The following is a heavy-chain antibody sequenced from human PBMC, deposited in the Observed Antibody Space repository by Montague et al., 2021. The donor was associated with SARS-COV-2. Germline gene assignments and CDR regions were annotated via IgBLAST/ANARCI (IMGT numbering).Heavy chain of an antibody. CDR3: AGKVLVGTGNYGMDV. V-gene: IGHV3-53*01. CDR1: GFIVSANY. CDR2: MYSSGTI. D-gene: IGHD1-1*01. J-gene: IGHJ6*02. Sequence: SLRLSFSASGFIVSANYMTWVRQAPGKGLEWVSVMYSSGTIYYADSVRGRFTISRDNSKNTLYLQMNSLRADDTAVYYCAGKVLVGTGNYGMDVWGQGTTVTVSS.